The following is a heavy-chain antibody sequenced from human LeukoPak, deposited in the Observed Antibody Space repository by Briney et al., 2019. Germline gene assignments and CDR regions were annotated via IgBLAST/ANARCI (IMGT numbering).Heavy chain of an antibody. D-gene: IGHD3-3*01. CDR1: GFTFSDYY. CDR3: ARERHDFWSGYYGWFDP. Sequence: GGSLRLSCAASGFTFSDYYMSWIRQAPGKGLEWVSYISSSGSTIYYADSVKGRFTISRDNAKNSLYLQMNSLRAEDTAVYYCARERHDFWSGYYGWFDPWGQGTLVTVSS. CDR2: ISSSGSTI. J-gene: IGHJ5*02. V-gene: IGHV3-11*01.